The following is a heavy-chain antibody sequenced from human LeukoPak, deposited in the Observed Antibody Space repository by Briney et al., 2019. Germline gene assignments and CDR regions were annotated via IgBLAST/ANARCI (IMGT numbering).Heavy chain of an antibody. D-gene: IGHD3-3*01. J-gene: IGHJ4*02. Sequence: GGSLRLSCAASGFTFSSYGMHWVRQAPGKGLEWVAVISYDGSNKYYADSVKGRFTIPRDNSKNTLYLQMNSLRAEDTAVYYCANLAYDFWSGYYEDRGYFDYWGQGTLVTVSS. CDR2: ISYDGSNK. CDR3: ANLAYDFWSGYYEDRGYFDY. CDR1: GFTFSSYG. V-gene: IGHV3-30*18.